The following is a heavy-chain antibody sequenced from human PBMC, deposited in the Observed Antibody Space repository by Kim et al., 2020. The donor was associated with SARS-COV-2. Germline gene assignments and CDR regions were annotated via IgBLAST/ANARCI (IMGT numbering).Heavy chain of an antibody. J-gene: IGHJ4*02. V-gene: IGHV3-7*01. CDR1: GFTFSRSW. Sequence: GGSLRLSCAASGFTFSRSWMTWVRRAPGKGLEWVASINQDGSEKQYVDSVKGRFTISRDNAKNSLSLQMDNLRAGDTAVYYCARDPYDEHVSAGYGAFDYWGQGTLVSVSS. CDR2: INQDGSEK. D-gene: IGHD3-10*01. CDR3: ARDPYDEHVSAGYGAFDY.